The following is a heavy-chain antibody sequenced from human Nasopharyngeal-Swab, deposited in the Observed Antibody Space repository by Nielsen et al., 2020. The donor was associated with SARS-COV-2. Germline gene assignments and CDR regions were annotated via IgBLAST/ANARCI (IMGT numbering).Heavy chain of an antibody. D-gene: IGHD1-26*01. CDR3: ARVEAGGEWELLPYYYYYMDV. CDR2: ISYDGSNK. V-gene: IGHV3-30-3*01. Sequence: VRQMPGKGLEWVAVISYDGSNKYYADSVKGRFTISRDNSKNTLYLQMNSLRAEDTAVYYCARVEAGGEWELLPYYYYYMDVWGKGTTVTVSS. J-gene: IGHJ6*03.